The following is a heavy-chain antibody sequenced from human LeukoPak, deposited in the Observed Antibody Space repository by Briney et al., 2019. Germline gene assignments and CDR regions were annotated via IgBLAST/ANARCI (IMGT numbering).Heavy chain of an antibody. CDR3: ARLLPN. CDR2: IGASDGTT. J-gene: IGHJ4*02. D-gene: IGHD2-15*01. Sequence: GGSLRLSCAASGFTFSNRSMSWVRQAPGKGLEWVSTIGASDGTTYYADSVKGRFTISRDNSKNTLYLQMNSLRAEDTAIYYCARLLPNWGQGTLVTVSS. CDR1: GFTFSNRS. V-gene: IGHV3-23*01.